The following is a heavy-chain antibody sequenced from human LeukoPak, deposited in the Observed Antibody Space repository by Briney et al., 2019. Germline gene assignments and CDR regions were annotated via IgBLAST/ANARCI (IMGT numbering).Heavy chain of an antibody. CDR1: GGSISSYY. V-gene: IGHV4-59*01. Sequence: PSETLSLTCTVSGGSISSYYWSWIRQPPGQGLEWIGYIYYSGSTNYNPSLKSRVTISVDTSKNQFSLKLSSVTAADTAVYYCARGGIAARLSRGPYLWFDPWGQGTLVTVSS. J-gene: IGHJ5*02. CDR2: IYYSGST. D-gene: IGHD6-6*01. CDR3: ARGGIAARLSRGPYLWFDP.